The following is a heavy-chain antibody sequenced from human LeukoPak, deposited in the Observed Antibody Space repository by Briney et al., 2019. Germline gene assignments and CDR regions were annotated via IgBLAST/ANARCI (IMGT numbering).Heavy chain of an antibody. D-gene: IGHD3-22*01. V-gene: IGHV3-11*01. CDR2: ITKNGSPI. CDR1: GFSFSDYY. Sequence: KPGGSLRLSCAASGFSFSDYYMSWIRQAPGKGLELVSYITKNGSPIYYADSVKGRFTISRDNAKNSLYLQMNSLRAEDTAVYYCAKDACSGYYPYYFDYWGQGTLVTVSS. J-gene: IGHJ4*02. CDR3: AKDACSGYYPYYFDY.